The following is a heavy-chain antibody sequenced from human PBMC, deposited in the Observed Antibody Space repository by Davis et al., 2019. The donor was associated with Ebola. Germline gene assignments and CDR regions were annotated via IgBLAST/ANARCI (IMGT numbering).Heavy chain of an antibody. CDR2: IKQDGSEK. Sequence: PGGSLRLSCAASGFTFSSYWMSWVRQAPGKGLEWVANIKQDGSEKYYVDSVKGRFTISRDNAKNSLYLQMNSLRAEDTAVYYCAREREYSGYDSNAFDIWGQGTMVTVSS. CDR1: GFTFSSYW. J-gene: IGHJ3*02. CDR3: AREREYSGYDSNAFDI. D-gene: IGHD5-12*01. V-gene: IGHV3-7*01.